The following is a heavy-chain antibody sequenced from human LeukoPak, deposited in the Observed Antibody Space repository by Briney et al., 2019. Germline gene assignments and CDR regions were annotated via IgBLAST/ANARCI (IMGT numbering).Heavy chain of an antibody. D-gene: IGHD3-22*01. V-gene: IGHV3-11*01. J-gene: IGHJ4*02. Sequence: GGSLRLSCAASGFTFSDSYMSWIRQSPGKGLEWVSHISGSGQIIYYADSMKGRFTISRDNAKNSLYLQMNSLRAEDTALYYCAKGGYYDSSGYLFDYWGQGTLVTVSS. CDR2: ISGSGQII. CDR1: GFTFSDSY. CDR3: AKGGYYDSSGYLFDY.